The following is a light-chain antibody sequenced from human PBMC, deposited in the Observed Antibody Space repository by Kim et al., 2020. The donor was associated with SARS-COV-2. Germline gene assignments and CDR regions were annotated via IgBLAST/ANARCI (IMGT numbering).Light chain of an antibody. CDR1: QNVNIW. CDR3: QQYHTHST. Sequence: PASVGDTVTITCRASQNVNIWLAWYQQKPGQVPKLLIHKTSGLQRGVPSRFSGGGSGTDFTLTIRSLQPDDFATYYCQQYHTHSTFGQGTKVEVK. J-gene: IGKJ1*01. V-gene: IGKV1-5*03. CDR2: KTS.